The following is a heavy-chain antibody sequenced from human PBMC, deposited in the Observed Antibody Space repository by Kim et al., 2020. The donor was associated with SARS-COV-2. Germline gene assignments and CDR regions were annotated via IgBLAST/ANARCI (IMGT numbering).Heavy chain of an antibody. Sequence: SETLSLTCTVSGGSFTNYYWTWIQQSPGKGLEWIGYIHSSGSTNYNASLTSRLSMSVDTSKRQIFLRLSSVTAADTAIYYCARDFGSNSGWYYFDQWGRGTLVIVSS. CDR2: IHSSGST. V-gene: IGHV4-59*01. D-gene: IGHD6-19*01. CDR3: ARDFGSNSGWYYFDQ. J-gene: IGHJ4*02. CDR1: GGSFTNYY.